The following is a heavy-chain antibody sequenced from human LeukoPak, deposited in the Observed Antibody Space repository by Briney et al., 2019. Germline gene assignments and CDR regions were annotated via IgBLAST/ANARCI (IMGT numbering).Heavy chain of an antibody. CDR1: GFTFSSYG. V-gene: IGHV3-33*01. Sequence: GGSLRLSCAASGFTFSSYGMHWVRQAPGKGLEWVAVIWYDGSNKYYADSVKGRFTISRDNSKNTLYLQMNSLRAEDTAVYYCARDRFEWGALHYWGQGTLVTVSS. J-gene: IGHJ4*02. CDR2: IWYDGSNK. D-gene: IGHD3-3*01. CDR3: ARDRFEWGALHY.